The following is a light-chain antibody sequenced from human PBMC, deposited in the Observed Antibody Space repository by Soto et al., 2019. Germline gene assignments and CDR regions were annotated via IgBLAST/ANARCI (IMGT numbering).Light chain of an antibody. J-gene: IGKJ1*01. Sequence: DIQMTQSPSSLSASVGDRVTITCRASQRINIHLNWYQQKLGRAPDLLIYAASSLQEGVPSRFSGSESGTDFTLTISSVQPEYFATYYCQQSYITPLAFGQATKVDIK. CDR3: QQSYITPLA. CDR1: QRINIH. V-gene: IGKV1-39*01. CDR2: AAS.